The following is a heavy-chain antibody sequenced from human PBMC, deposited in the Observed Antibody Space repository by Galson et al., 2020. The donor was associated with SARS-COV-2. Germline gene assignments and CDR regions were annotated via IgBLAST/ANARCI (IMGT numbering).Heavy chain of an antibody. J-gene: IGHJ4*02. D-gene: IGHD2-15*01. CDR3: ARGDCSGGSCYPGPFGY. V-gene: IGHV4-61*02. Sequence: SETLSLTCTVSCCSISSGSYYWSWIRQPAGKGLEWIGRIYTSGSTNYNPSLKSQVTISVDTSKNQFSLKLSSVTAADTAVYYCARGDCSGGSCYPGPFGYWGQGTLVTVSS. CDR2: IYTSGST. CDR1: CCSISSGSYY.